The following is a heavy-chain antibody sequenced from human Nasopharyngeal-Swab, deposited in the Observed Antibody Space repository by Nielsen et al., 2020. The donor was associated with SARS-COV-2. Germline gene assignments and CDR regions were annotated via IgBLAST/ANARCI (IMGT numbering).Heavy chain of an antibody. CDR1: GGSISSYY. Sequence: SETLSLTCTVSGGSISSYYWGWIRQPPGKGLEWIGSIFYSGSTYYNPSLKSRVTISVGTSKNQFSLKLSSVTAADTAVYYCASHYYDSSGYWYWGQGTLVTVSS. V-gene: IGHV4-39*07. CDR2: IFYSGST. CDR3: ASHYYDSSGYWY. D-gene: IGHD3-22*01. J-gene: IGHJ4*02.